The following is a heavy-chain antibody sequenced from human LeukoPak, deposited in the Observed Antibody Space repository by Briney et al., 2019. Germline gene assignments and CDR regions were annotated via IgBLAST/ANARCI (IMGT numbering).Heavy chain of an antibody. J-gene: IGHJ5*02. Sequence: GGSLRLSCADSGFTFSSYGMSWVRQAPGKGLEWVSAISGSGGSTYYADSVKGRFTISRDNSKNTLYLQMNSLRAEDTAVYYCAKSEAVAGTYPGGQGTLVTVSS. CDR3: AKSEAVAGTYP. D-gene: IGHD6-19*01. V-gene: IGHV3-23*01. CDR2: ISGSGGST. CDR1: GFTFSSYG.